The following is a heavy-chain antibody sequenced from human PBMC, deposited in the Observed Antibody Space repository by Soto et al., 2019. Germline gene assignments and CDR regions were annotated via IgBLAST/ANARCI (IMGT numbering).Heavy chain of an antibody. Sequence: ASVKVSCKASGYTFTSYGISWVRQAPGQGLEWMGIISPSGGSTSYAQKFQGRVTMTRDTSTSTVYMELSSLRSEDTAVYYCARVPGDYRFDYWGQGTLVTVSS. CDR1: GYTFTSYG. CDR2: ISPSGGST. D-gene: IGHD4-17*01. J-gene: IGHJ4*02. CDR3: ARVPGDYRFDY. V-gene: IGHV1-46*03.